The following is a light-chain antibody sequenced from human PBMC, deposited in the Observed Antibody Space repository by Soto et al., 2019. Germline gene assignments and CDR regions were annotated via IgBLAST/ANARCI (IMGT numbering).Light chain of an antibody. J-gene: IGLJ2*01. V-gene: IGLV2-14*03. CDR3: SSYTRSSSVI. CDR1: SSDIGAYAY. Sequence: QSALTQPASVSGSPGQSIAISCTGTSSDIGAYAYVSWYQQPPGKIPKLIVFDVNYRPSGVSSRFSGSKSGNTASLTISGLQAEDEADYYCSSYTRSSSVIFGGGTQLTVL. CDR2: DVN.